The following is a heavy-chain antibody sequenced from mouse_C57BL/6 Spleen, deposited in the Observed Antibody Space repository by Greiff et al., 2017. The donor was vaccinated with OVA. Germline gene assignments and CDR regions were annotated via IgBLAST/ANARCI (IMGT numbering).Heavy chain of an antibody. CDR1: GYTFTSYW. CDR3: ARDRFDY. Sequence: QVQLQQPGAELVRPGTSVKLSCKASGYTFTSYWMHWVKQRPGQGLEWIGVIDPSDSYTNYNQKFKGKATLTVDTSSSTAYMQLSSLTSEDSAVYYCARDRFDYWGQGTTLTGSS. V-gene: IGHV1-59*01. J-gene: IGHJ2*01. CDR2: IDPSDSYT.